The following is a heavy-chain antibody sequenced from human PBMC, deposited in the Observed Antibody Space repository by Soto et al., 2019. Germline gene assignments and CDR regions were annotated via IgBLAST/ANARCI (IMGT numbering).Heavy chain of an antibody. V-gene: IGHV3-21*01. CDR2: ISSGSTYI. Sequence: EVQLVESGGGLVKPGDSLRLSCVASEFTFSSYSMNWVRQAPGKGLEWVSSISSGSTYIYYADSVKGRFTISRDNAKNSLSLQMNSLRAEDTAVYYCAREIAVAFFDSWGQGTLVTVSS. CDR1: EFTFSSYS. D-gene: IGHD6-19*01. J-gene: IGHJ4*02. CDR3: AREIAVAFFDS.